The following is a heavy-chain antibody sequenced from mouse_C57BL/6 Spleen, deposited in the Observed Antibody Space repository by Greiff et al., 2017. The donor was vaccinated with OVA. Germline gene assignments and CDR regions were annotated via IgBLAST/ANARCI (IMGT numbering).Heavy chain of an antibody. D-gene: IGHD3-2*02. J-gene: IGHJ4*01. Sequence: LQESGAELVRPGASVTLSCKASGYTFTDYEMHWVKQTPVHGLEWIGAIDPETGGTAYNQKFKGKAILTADKSSSTAYMELRSLTSEDSAVYYCTTSSGYSYYYAMDYWGQGTSVTVSS. V-gene: IGHV1-15*01. CDR2: IDPETGGT. CDR1: GYTFTDYE. CDR3: TTSSGYSYYYAMDY.